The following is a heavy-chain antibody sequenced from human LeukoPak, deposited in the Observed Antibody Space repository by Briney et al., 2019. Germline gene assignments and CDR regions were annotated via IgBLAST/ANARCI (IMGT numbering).Heavy chain of an antibody. D-gene: IGHD5-12*01. J-gene: IGHJ4*02. CDR3: ARNSGYDRGYEIDY. V-gene: IGHV4-61*02. Sequence: PSETQSLTCTVSGGSISSGSYYWSWIRQPAGKGLEWIGRIYTSGSTNYNPSLKSRVTISVDTSKNQFSLKLSSVTAADTAVYYCARNSGYDRGYEIDYWGQGTLVTVSS. CDR2: IYTSGST. CDR1: GGSISSGSYY.